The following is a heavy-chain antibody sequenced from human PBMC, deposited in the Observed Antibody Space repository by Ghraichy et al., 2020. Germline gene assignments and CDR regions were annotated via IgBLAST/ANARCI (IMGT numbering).Heavy chain of an antibody. CDR3: ATYYHDSSGYYYYFDY. D-gene: IGHD3-22*01. CDR2: ISSSSSYI. J-gene: IGHJ4*02. V-gene: IGHV3-21*01. Sequence: GGSLRLSCAASGFTFSSYSMNWVRQAPGKGLEWVSSISSSSSYIYYADSVKGRFTISRDNAKNSLYLQVNSLRAEDTAVYYCATYYHDSSGYYYYFDYWGQGTLVTISS. CDR1: GFTFSSYS.